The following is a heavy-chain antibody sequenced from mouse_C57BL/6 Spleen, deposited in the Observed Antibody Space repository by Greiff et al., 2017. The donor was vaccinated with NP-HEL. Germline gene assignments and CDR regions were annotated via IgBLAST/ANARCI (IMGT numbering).Heavy chain of an antibody. CDR3: ASNWDFDY. Sequence: VQLKQSGPELVKPGASVKISCQASGYSFTGYYMNWVKQSPEKSLEWIGEINPSTGGTTYNQKFKAKATLTVYKSSSTAYMQLKSLTSEDSAVYYCASNWDFDYWGQGTTLTVSS. CDR2: INPSTGGT. D-gene: IGHD4-1*01. V-gene: IGHV1-42*01. CDR1: GYSFTGYY. J-gene: IGHJ2*01.